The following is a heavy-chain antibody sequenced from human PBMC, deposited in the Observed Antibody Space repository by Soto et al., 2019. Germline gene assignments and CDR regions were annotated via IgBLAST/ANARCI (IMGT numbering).Heavy chain of an antibody. D-gene: IGHD2-2*01. V-gene: IGHV3-23*01. CDR3: ATIIIPAATNFY. Sequence: EVQLLESGGGLVQPGGSLRLSCAASGITFTAYAMSWVRQAPGKGLEWVSSISGSGGSTYYADSVKGRLTISRDNSKNTLYLQMNSLRSEDMAVYYCATIIIPAATNFYWGQGTLVTVSS. CDR1: GITFTAYA. J-gene: IGHJ4*02. CDR2: ISGSGGST.